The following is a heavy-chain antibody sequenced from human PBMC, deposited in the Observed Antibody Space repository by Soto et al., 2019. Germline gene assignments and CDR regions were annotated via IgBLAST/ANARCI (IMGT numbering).Heavy chain of an antibody. V-gene: IGHV4-59*08. CDR3: VGHGRGGYGSSDD. CDR2: IYYSGST. D-gene: IGHD5-12*01. Sequence: SETLSLTCTVSGGSISSYYWSWVRQPPGKGLEWIGYIYYSGSTNYNPSLKSRVTISVDTSKNQFSLKLSSVTAADTAVYYGVGHGRGGYGSSDDWGQGTVVTVSS. CDR1: GGSISSYY. J-gene: IGHJ4*03.